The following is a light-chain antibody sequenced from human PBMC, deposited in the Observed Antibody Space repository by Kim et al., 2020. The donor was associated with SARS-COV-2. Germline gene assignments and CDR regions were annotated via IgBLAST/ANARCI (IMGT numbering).Light chain of an antibody. V-gene: IGKV3D-15*01. CDR3: QQQNNWPPLT. CDR2: GAS. Sequence: SPGERATLSCRASQSVSSNLAWYQQKPGQAPRLLIYGASTRATGIPARFSCSGSGTEFTLTISSLESEDFAVYYCQQQNNWPPLTFGGGTKVDIK. CDR1: QSVSSN. J-gene: IGKJ4*01.